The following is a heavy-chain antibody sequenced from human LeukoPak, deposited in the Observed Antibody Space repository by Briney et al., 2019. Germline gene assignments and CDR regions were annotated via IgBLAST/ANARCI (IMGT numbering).Heavy chain of an antibody. CDR1: GFTFSSYA. J-gene: IGHJ4*02. CDR3: AKDLRVWDHPSFDY. CDR2: ISGSGGST. V-gene: IGHV3-23*01. D-gene: IGHD3-10*01. Sequence: GGSLRLSCAASGFTFSSYAMSWVRQAPGKGLEWVSAISGSGGSTYYADSVKGRFTISRDNSKNTLYLQMNSLRAEDTAVYYCAKDLRVWDHPSFDYWAREPWSPSPQ.